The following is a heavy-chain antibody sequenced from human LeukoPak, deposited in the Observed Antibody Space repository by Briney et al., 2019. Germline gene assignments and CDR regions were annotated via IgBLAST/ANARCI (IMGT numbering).Heavy chain of an antibody. Sequence: SGGSLRLSCAASGFSSSIYWMHWVRQAPGKGLVWVSHINSDGSRTSKADSVKGRFTISRDNAKNTLYLQMNSLRAEDTAVYYCTRGARYGMDVWGQGTTVTVS. J-gene: IGHJ6*02. CDR3: TRGARYGMDV. CDR1: GFSSSIYW. CDR2: INSDGSRT. V-gene: IGHV3-74*01.